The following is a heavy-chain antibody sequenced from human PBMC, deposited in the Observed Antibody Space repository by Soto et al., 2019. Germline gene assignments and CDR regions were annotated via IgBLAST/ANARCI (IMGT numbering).Heavy chain of an antibody. CDR1: GFTFSSYW. Sequence: HPGGSLRLSCAASGFTFSSYWMHWVRQAPGKGLVWVSRINSDGSSTSYADSVKGRFTISRDNAKNTLYLQMNSLRAEDTAVYYCASAFWSGYFRTDDAFDIWGQGTMVTVSS. CDR3: ASAFWSGYFRTDDAFDI. J-gene: IGHJ3*02. CDR2: INSDGSST. V-gene: IGHV3-74*01. D-gene: IGHD3-3*01.